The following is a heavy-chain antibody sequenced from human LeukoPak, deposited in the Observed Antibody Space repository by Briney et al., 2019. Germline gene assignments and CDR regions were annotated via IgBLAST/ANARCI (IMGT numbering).Heavy chain of an antibody. CDR2: ITGSGSGT. D-gene: IGHD2-21*01. V-gene: IGHV3-23*01. CDR3: AIPSFRPYSPPSY. CDR1: GFTFSSYA. J-gene: IGHJ4*02. Sequence: GGTLRLSCAASGFTFSSYAMSWVRQAPGKGVEWVSGITGSGSGTYYADSVKGGFTISRDTSTNTLYLQMNTLTAADTPVYYCAIPSFRPYSPPSYSGQRTLFSPSS.